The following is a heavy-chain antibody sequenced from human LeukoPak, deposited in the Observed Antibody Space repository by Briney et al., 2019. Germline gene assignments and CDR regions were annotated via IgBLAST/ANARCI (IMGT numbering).Heavy chain of an antibody. J-gene: IGHJ4*02. CDR3: AHYSGYDLYSSGWYVY. Sequence: SGPTLVNPTQTPTLTCTFSGFSLSTSGVGVGWFRQPPGKALEWLALIYWDDDKRYSPSLKSRLTITKDTSKNQVVLTMTNMDPVDTATYYCAHYSGYDLYSSGWYVYWGQGTLVTVSS. D-gene: IGHD6-19*01. V-gene: IGHV2-5*02. CDR1: GFSLSTSGVG. CDR2: IYWDDDK.